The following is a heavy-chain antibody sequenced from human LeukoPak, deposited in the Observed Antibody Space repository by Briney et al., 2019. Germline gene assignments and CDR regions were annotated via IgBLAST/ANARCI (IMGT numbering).Heavy chain of an antibody. J-gene: IGHJ5*02. D-gene: IGHD4-17*01. CDR3: ARDIDYGLSVGFDP. CDR1: GFTFSDYE. Sequence: PGGSLRLSCAASGFTFSDYEMNWVRQAPGKGLEWVANIKQDGSEKYYVDSVKGRFTISRDNAKNSLYLQMNSLRAEDTAVYYCARDIDYGLSVGFDPWGQGTLVTVSS. V-gene: IGHV3-7*01. CDR2: IKQDGSEK.